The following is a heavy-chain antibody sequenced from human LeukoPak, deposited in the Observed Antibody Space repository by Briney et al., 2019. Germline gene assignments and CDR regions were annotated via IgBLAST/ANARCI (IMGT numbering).Heavy chain of an antibody. D-gene: IGHD6-13*01. CDR2: IIPIFGTA. Sequence: GASVKVSCKASGGTFSSYAISWVQQAPGQGLEWMGGIIPIFGTANYAQKFQGRVTITADESTSTAYMELSSLRSEDTAVYYCARVGSSSDAFDIWGQGTMVTVSS. CDR1: GGTFSSYA. J-gene: IGHJ3*02. V-gene: IGHV1-69*13. CDR3: ARVGSSSDAFDI.